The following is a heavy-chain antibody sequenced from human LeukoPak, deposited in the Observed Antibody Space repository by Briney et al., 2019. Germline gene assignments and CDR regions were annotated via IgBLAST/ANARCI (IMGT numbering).Heavy chain of an antibody. J-gene: IGHJ4*02. Sequence: GRSLRLSCAASGFTFDDYAMHWVRQAPGKGLEWVSGISWNSGSIGYADSVKGRFTISRDNAKNSLYLQMNSLRAEDTAVYYCARDKYDFWSGYYLRYWGQGTLVTVSS. CDR3: ARDKYDFWSGYYLRY. D-gene: IGHD3-3*01. CDR1: GFTFDDYA. CDR2: ISWNSGSI. V-gene: IGHV3-9*01.